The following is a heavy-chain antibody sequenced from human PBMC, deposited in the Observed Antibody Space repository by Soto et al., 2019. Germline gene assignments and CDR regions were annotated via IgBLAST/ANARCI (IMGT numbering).Heavy chain of an antibody. CDR2: IIPIFGTA. Sequence: QVQLVQSGAEVKKPGSSVKVSCKASGGTFSSYAISWVRQAPGQGLEWMGGIIPIFGTANYAQKFQGRVTITADESTSTDYMELSSLRSEDTAVYYCARDPDSSSWYDWFDPWGQGTLVTVSS. CDR3: ARDPDSSSWYDWFDP. D-gene: IGHD6-13*01. V-gene: IGHV1-69*12. CDR1: GGTFSSYA. J-gene: IGHJ5*02.